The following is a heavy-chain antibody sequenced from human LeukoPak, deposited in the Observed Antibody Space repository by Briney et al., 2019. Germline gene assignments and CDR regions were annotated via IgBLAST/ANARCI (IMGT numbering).Heavy chain of an antibody. Sequence: PSETLSLTCTISGGSISSGDYYWSWIRQPPGKGLEWIGYIYYSGSTYYNPSLKSQVTISVDTSKNQFSLKLSSVTAADTAVYYCAGNYYDSTGLDYWGQGTLVTVSS. CDR3: AGNYYDSTGLDY. V-gene: IGHV4-30-4*02. J-gene: IGHJ4*02. D-gene: IGHD3-22*01. CDR2: IYYSGST. CDR1: GGSISSGDYY.